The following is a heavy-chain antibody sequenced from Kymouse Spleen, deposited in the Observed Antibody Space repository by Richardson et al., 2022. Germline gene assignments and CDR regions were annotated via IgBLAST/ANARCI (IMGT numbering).Heavy chain of an antibody. V-gene: IGHV4-34*01. CDR1: GGSFSGYY. Sequence: QVQLQQWGAGLLKPSETLSLTCAVYGGSFSGYYWSWIRQPPGKGLEWIGEINHSGSTNYNPSLKSRVTISVDTSKNQFSLKLSSVTAADTAVYYCARSRITGTTRGWFDPWGQGTLVTVSS. CDR2: INHSGST. J-gene: IGHJ5*02. CDR3: ARSRITGTTRGWFDP. D-gene: IGHD1-20*01.